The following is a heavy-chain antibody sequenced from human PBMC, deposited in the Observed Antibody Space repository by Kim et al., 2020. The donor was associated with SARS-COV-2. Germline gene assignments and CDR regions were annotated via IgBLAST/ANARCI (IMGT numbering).Heavy chain of an antibody. Sequence: GGSLRLSCAASGFTFSNHLMTWVRQAPGKGLEWVADINQDGSKTNYGDSLKGRFTISRDNTKNSLYLQMNSLRVEDTAVYYCARDSGTYWGQGTLGTVSS. CDR1: GFTFSNHL. CDR3: ARDSGTY. J-gene: IGHJ4*02. V-gene: IGHV3-7*01. CDR2: INQDGSKT. D-gene: IGHD1-26*01.